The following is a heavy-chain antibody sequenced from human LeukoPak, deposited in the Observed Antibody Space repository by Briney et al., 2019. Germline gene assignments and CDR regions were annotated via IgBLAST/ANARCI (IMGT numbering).Heavy chain of an antibody. Sequence: GGPLRLSCVASGFTFSSYAMTWVRQAPGKGLVWVSGISGSGDNTYYADSAKGRFTISRDNSKNTLFLQMNSLRAEDTAVYYCAKDRSSITSCSNYWGQGTLVTVSS. CDR3: AKDRSSITSCSNY. J-gene: IGHJ4*02. CDR2: ISGSGDNT. CDR1: GFTFSSYA. V-gene: IGHV3-23*01. D-gene: IGHD2-2*01.